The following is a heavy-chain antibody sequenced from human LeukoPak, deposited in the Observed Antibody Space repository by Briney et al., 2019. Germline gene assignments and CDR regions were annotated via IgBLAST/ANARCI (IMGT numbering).Heavy chain of an antibody. CDR2: INPNSGGT. CDR3: AREDVDTAMVTKRFDY. V-gene: IGHV1-2*02. Sequence: ASVKVSCKASGYAFTDYYIHWVRQAPGQGLEWMGWINPNSGGTNYAQKFQGRVTMTRDTSISTAYMELSRLRSDDTAVYYCAREDVDTAMVTKRFDYWGQGTLVTVSS. D-gene: IGHD5-18*01. CDR1: GYAFTDYY. J-gene: IGHJ4*02.